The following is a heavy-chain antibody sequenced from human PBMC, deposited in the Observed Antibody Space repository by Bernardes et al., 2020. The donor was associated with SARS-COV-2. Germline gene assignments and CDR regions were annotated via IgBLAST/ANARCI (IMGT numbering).Heavy chain of an antibody. D-gene: IGHD6-6*01. CDR3: ARIYSTSSFDFDY. CDR2: INQDGRET. Sequence: GGSLRLSCAASGFTFSTYWMTWVRQAPGKGLEWVANINQDGRETFYVDSVKGRFTISRDNAKNSLFMEMNTLRAEDTAVYYCARIYSTSSFDFDYWGQGTLVTGSS. CDR1: GFTFSTYW. J-gene: IGHJ4*02. V-gene: IGHV3-7*01.